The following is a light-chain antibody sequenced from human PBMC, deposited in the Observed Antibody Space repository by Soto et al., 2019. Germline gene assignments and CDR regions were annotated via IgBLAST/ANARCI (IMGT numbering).Light chain of an antibody. CDR1: QGISSY. V-gene: IGKV1-9*01. J-gene: IGKJ1*01. CDR2: GAS. Sequence: IQLTQSPSSLSASVGDRVTITCRASQGISSYLGWYQQKPGKAPKLLIYGASTLQSGVPSRFSGSESGTEFTLTISSLQPDDFAVYFCQQHGSSPWTFGQGSKVDIK. CDR3: QQHGSSPWT.